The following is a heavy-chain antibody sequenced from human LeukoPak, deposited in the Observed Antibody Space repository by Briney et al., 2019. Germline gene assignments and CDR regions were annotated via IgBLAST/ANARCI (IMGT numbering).Heavy chain of an antibody. V-gene: IGHV3-23*01. CDR2: ISGDGERT. Sequence: GGSLRLSCAASGFTFSSYAMSWVRQAPGKGLEWVSGISGDGERTYYADSVRGRFSISRANSKNTLYLQMNSLRAEDTAVYYCAKSTRRDYWGQGTLVTVSS. CDR1: GFTFSSYA. J-gene: IGHJ4*02. CDR3: AKSTRRDY.